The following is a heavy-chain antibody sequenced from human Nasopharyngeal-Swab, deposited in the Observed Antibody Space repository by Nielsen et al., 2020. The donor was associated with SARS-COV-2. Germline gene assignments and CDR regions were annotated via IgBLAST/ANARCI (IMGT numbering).Heavy chain of an antibody. Sequence: SLIISFSSSCFSFTCFGLHWVRQAPGKGLEWVAVILYDGSNKYYADSVKCPFTISRDNSKNTLYLQMNRLRAEDTAVYYCARDLEVDGMDVWGQGTTVTVSS. V-gene: IGHV3-33*08. J-gene: IGHJ6*02. CDR2: ILYDGSNK. D-gene: IGHD1-1*01. CDR3: ARDLEVDGMDV. CDR1: CFSFTCFG.